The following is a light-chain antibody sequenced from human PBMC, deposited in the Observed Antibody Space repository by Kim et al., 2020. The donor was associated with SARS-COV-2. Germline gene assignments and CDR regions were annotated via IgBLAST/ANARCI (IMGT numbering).Light chain of an antibody. V-gene: IGKV3-15*01. CDR1: QSFSSN. Sequence: VSPGERAALSCRASQSFSSNLAWYQQKSGQAPRLLIYGASTRATGIPARFSGSGSGTEFTLTISSLQSEDFAVYYCQQYNNWPETFGQGTKVEIK. J-gene: IGKJ1*01. CDR3: QQYNNWPET. CDR2: GAS.